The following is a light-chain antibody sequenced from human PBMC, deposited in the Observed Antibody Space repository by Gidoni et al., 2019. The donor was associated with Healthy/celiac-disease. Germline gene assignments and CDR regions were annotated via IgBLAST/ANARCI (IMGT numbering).Light chain of an antibody. CDR2: GNN. Sequence: QSVLTHPPSASCTPGQRVTIACSGSSSNIGSNYVYLYQQLPGTAPKLLIYGNNQRPAGVPDRFSGSKSGTSASRAISGLRSEDEADYYCAAWDDSLIGVVFGGGTKLTV. CDR3: AAWDDSLIGVV. V-gene: IGLV1-47*01. J-gene: IGLJ2*01. CDR1: SSNIGSNY.